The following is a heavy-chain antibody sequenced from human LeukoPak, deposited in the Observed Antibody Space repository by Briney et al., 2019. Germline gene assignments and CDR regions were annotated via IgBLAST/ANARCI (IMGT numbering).Heavy chain of an antibody. CDR2: ISAYNGNT. J-gene: IGHJ1*01. Sequence: ASVKVSCKASGYTFTSYGISWVRQAPGQGLEWMGWISAYNGNTNYAQKLQGRVTMTTDTSTSTAYMELRSLRSDDTAVYYCPRGVQQLVQAEYFQHWGQGTLVTVSS. V-gene: IGHV1-18*01. D-gene: IGHD6-13*01. CDR1: GYTFTSYG. CDR3: PRGVQQLVQAEYFQH.